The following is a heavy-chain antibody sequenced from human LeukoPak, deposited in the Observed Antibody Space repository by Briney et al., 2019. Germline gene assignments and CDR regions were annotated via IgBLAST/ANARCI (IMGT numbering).Heavy chain of an antibody. V-gene: IGHV3-48*03. Sequence: PGGSLRLSCAASGFTFSSYEMNWVRQAPGKGLEWVSYISSSGSTIYHADSVKGRFTISRDNAKNSLYLQMNSLRAEDTAVYYCARDSIVNFDYWGQGTLVTVSS. D-gene: IGHD3-16*02. J-gene: IGHJ4*02. CDR3: ARDSIVNFDY. CDR2: ISSSGSTI. CDR1: GFTFSSYE.